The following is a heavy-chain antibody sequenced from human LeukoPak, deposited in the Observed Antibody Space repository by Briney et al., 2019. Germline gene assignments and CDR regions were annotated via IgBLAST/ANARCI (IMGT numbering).Heavy chain of an antibody. CDR3: ARRFYGSGSPITY. CDR1: VYTFTSYD. Sequence: ASVKVSCEASVYTFTSYDINWVRQATGQGLEWMGWMNPNSGNTGYAQKFQGRVTMTRNTSISTAYMELSSLRSEDTAVYYCARRFYGSGSPITYWGQGTLLTVSS. D-gene: IGHD3-10*01. CDR2: MNPNSGNT. J-gene: IGHJ4*02. V-gene: IGHV1-8*01.